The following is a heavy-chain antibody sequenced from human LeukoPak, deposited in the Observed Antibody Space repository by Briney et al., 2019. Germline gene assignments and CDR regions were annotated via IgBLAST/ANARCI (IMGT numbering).Heavy chain of an antibody. CDR3: AREPLPYCSGGSCYESAIDY. Sequence: PSETLSLTCTVSGGSISSYYWSWIRHPAGKGLEWIGRIYTSGSTNYNPSLKSRVTMSVDTSKNQFSLKLSSVTAADTAVYYCAREPLPYCSGGSCYESAIDYWGQGTLVTVSS. CDR2: IYTSGST. V-gene: IGHV4-4*07. CDR1: GGSISSYY. J-gene: IGHJ4*02. D-gene: IGHD2-15*01.